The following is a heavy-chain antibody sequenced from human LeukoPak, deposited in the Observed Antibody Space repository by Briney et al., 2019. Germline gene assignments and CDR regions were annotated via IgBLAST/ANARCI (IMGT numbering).Heavy chain of an antibody. J-gene: IGHJ4*02. V-gene: IGHV3-53*01. CDR1: GFTVSSNY. CDR2: IYSGGST. CDR3: ARDAPYSSGWYGDGFDY. D-gene: IGHD6-19*01. Sequence: GGSLRLSCAASGFTVSSNYMSWVRQAPGKGLEWVSVIYSGGSTYYADSVKGRFTISRDNSKNTLYLQMNSLRAEDTAVYYCARDAPYSSGWYGDGFDYWGQGTLVTVSS.